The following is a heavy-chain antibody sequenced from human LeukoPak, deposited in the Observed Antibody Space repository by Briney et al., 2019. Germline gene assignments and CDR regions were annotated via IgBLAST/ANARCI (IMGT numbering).Heavy chain of an antibody. V-gene: IGHV1-69*13. CDR3: ARVPRRTDGGWFDP. Sequence: SVKVSCKASGYTFTSYDINWVRQATGQGLEWMGGIIPIFGTANYAQKFQGRVTITADESTSTAYMELSSLRSEDTAVYYCARVPRRTDGGWFDPWGQGTLVTVSS. CDR2: IIPIFGTA. D-gene: IGHD4-17*01. J-gene: IGHJ5*02. CDR1: GYTFTSYD.